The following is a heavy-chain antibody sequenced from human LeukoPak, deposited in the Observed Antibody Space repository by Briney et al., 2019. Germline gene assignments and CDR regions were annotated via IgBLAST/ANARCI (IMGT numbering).Heavy chain of an antibody. CDR1: GFTFCIYA. J-gene: IGHJ4*02. CDR2: INRSGNSA. D-gene: IGHD2-21*02. CDR3: AFRYCRGDCYWYYFDY. Sequence: PGGSLRLSCAASGFTFCIYAMSWVRQAPGRGLDWVSGINRSGNSANYADSVKGRFTISRDNSKDTLYLQMNSLRAEDTAVYYCAFRYCRGDCYWYYFDYWGQGTLVTVS. V-gene: IGHV3-23*01.